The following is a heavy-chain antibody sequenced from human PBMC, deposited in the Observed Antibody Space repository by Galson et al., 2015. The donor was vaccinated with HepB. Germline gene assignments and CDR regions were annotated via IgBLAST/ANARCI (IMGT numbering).Heavy chain of an antibody. D-gene: IGHD6-19*01. V-gene: IGHV1-69*13. J-gene: IGHJ6*03. CDR1: GGTFSSYA. Sequence: SVKVSCKASGGTFSSYAISWVRQAPGQGLEWMGGIIPIFGTANYAQKFQGRVTITADESTSTAYMELSSLRSEDTAVYYCARGVKAVAGSSYYYYYMDVWGKGTTVTVSS. CDR2: IIPIFGTA. CDR3: ARGVKAVAGSSYYYYYMDV.